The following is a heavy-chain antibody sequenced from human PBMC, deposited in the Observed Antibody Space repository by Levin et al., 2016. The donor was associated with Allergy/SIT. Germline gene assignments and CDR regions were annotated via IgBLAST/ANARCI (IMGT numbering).Heavy chain of an antibody. Sequence: GGSLRLSCAASGFTFSSYGMHWVRQAPGKGLEWVAVISYDGSNKYYADSVKGRFTISRDNSKNTLYLQMNSLRAEDTAVYYCAKDGAAAGDAFDIWGQGTMVTVSS. CDR3: AKDGAAAGDAFDI. V-gene: IGHV3-30*18. CDR2: ISYDGSNK. D-gene: IGHD6-13*01. CDR1: GFTFSSYG. J-gene: IGHJ3*02.